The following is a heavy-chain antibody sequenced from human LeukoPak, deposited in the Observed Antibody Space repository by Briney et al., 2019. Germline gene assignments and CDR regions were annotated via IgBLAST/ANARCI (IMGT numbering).Heavy chain of an antibody. V-gene: IGHV1-69*13. D-gene: IGHD3-10*01. CDR1: GGTFSSYA. CDR2: IIPIFGTA. J-gene: IGHJ6*03. Sequence: SVKVSCKASGGTFSSYAISWVRQAPGQGLEWMGGIIPIFGTANYAQKFQGGVTITADESTSTAYMELSSLRSEDTAVYYCARDRADYYGSGTQKSYYYYYMDVWGKGTTVTVSS. CDR3: ARDRADYYGSGTQKSYYYYYMDV.